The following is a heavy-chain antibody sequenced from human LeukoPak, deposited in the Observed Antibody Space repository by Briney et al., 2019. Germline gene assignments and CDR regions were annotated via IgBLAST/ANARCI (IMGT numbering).Heavy chain of an antibody. CDR2: IYYSGST. V-gene: IGHV4-59*06. CDR1: GVSISSYY. CDR3: ARSPPQVGIYYYYGMDV. J-gene: IGHJ6*02. D-gene: IGHD1-14*01. Sequence: PSETLSLTCTVSGVSISSYYWSWIRQHPGKGLEWIGYIYYSGSTYYNPSLKSRVTISVDTSKNQFSLKLSSVTAADTAVYYCARSPPQVGIYYYYGMDVWGQGTTVTVSS.